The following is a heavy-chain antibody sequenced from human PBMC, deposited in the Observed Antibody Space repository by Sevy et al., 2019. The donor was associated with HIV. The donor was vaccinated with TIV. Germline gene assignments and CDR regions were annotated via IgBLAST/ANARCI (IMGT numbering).Heavy chain of an antibody. CDR3: ARHSAHSGTYQKFYFDF. J-gene: IGHJ4*02. V-gene: IGHV4-39*01. CDR2: VYYSGST. CDR1: GGSISSDTFY. Sequence: SETLSLTCSVSGGSISSDTFYWAWIRQPPGKGLEWLGSVYYSGSTYHNPSLKSRVTISVDTSTNQFSLKLGSVTAADTAVYYCARHSAHSGTYQKFYFDFWGQGTLVTVSS. D-gene: IGHD1-26*01.